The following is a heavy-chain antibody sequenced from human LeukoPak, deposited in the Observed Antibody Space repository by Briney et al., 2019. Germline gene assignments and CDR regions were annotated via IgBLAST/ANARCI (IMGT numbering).Heavy chain of an antibody. J-gene: IGHJ4*02. CDR1: GFTFSSYS. V-gene: IGHV3-21*01. D-gene: IGHD5-24*01. CDR3: ARDLKDGYNYGDY. Sequence: NPGGSLRLSCAASGFTFSSYSMNWVRQAPGKGLEWVSPISSSSSYIYYADSVKGRFTISRDNAKNSLYLQMNSLRAEDTAVYYCARDLKDGYNYGDYWGQGTLVTVSS. CDR2: ISSSSSYI.